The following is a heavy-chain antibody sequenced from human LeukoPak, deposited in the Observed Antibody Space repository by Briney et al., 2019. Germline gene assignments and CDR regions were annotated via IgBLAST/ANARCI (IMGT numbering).Heavy chain of an antibody. CDR2: IYYSGTT. D-gene: IGHD1-26*01. J-gene: IGHJ4*02. V-gene: IGHV4-59*01. Sequence: SETLSLTCTVSGGSISTYYWSWIRQPPGKGLEWIGYIYYSGTTDYNPSLKSRVIISVDTSNNQFSLRVTSVTAADTAVYYCARSSGAYRSFDYWGQGTLVPVSS. CDR3: ARSSGAYRSFDY. CDR1: GGSISTYY.